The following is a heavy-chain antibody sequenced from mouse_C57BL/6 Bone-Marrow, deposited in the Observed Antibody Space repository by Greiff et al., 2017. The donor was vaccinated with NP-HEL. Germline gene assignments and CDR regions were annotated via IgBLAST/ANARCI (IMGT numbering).Heavy chain of an antibody. D-gene: IGHD2-5*01. J-gene: IGHJ4*01. Sequence: EVQLQESGPGLVKPSQSLSLTCSVTGYSITSGYYWNWIRQFPGNKLEWMGYISYDGSNNYNPSLKNRISITRDTSKNQFFLKLNSVTTEDTATYYCARGFYYSNYGPYYYAMDYWGQGTSVTVSS. CDR2: ISYDGSN. CDR1: GYSITSGYY. CDR3: ARGFYYSNYGPYYYAMDY. V-gene: IGHV3-6*01.